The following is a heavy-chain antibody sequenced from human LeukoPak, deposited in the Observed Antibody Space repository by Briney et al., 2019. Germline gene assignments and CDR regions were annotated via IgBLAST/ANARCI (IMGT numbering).Heavy chain of an antibody. CDR1: LDSTTSNF. D-gene: IGHD2-2*01. J-gene: IGHJ4*02. CDR3: ARGPVVPAAMDFDY. V-gene: IGHV4-4*02. Sequence: SETLSLTCTVSLDSTTSNFWSWVRQPPGKGLEWIGEIHRSGSPNYNPSLQSRVTISIDRSRNQIVLELSSVTAADTAVYYCARGPVVPAAMDFDYWGQGTLVTVSS. CDR2: IHRSGSP.